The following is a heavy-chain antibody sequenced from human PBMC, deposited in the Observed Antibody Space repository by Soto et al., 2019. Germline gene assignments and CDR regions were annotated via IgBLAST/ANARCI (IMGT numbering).Heavy chain of an antibody. CDR3: ARLGVSGTYYYYGMDV. D-gene: IGHD3-10*01. Sequence: GESLKISCKGSGYSFTSYWISWVRQMPGKGLEWMGRIDPSDSYTNYSPSFQGHVTISADKSIGTAYLQWSSLKASDTAMYYCARLGVSGTYYYYGMDVWGQGTTVTVSS. V-gene: IGHV5-10-1*01. CDR1: GYSFTSYW. J-gene: IGHJ6*02. CDR2: IDPSDSYT.